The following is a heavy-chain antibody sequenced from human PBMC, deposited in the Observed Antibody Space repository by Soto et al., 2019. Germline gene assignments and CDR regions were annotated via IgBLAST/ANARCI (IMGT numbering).Heavy chain of an antibody. V-gene: IGHV1-69*01. D-gene: IGHD3-22*01. CDR3: ARGYDSSGYYYYYYYGMDV. CDR1: GGSFSSYA. CDR2: IIPIFGTA. Sequence: ASVKGSCTASGGSFSSYAISWVRQAPGQGLEWMGGIIPIFGTANYAQKFQGRVTITADESTSTAYMELSSLRSEDTAVYYCARGYDSSGYYYYYYYGMDVWGQGTTVTVSS. J-gene: IGHJ6*02.